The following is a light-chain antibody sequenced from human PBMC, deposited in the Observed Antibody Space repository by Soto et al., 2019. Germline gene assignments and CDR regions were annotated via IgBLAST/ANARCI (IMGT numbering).Light chain of an antibody. CDR2: EVS. Sequence: QSALTQPASVSGSPGQSITISCPGTSSDVGGYNYVSWYQQNPGKAPKLMIYEVSNRPSGVSNRFSGSKSGNTASLTISGLQAEDEADYYCSTYTSSSTRVFGGGTKLTVL. J-gene: IGLJ3*02. V-gene: IGLV2-14*01. CDR3: STYTSSSTRV. CDR1: SSDVGGYNY.